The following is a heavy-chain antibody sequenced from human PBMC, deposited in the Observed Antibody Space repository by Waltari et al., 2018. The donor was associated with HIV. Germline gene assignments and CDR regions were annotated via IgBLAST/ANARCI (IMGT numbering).Heavy chain of an antibody. D-gene: IGHD3-22*01. V-gene: IGHV3-33*01. CDR2: IWYDGENK. J-gene: IGHJ4*02. Sequence: QVQLVESGGGVVQPGRSLRLSCAASGFTFSNFAMHWVRQAPGKGLGWLAVIWYDGENKYYADSVKGRFTISRDNSKNTLYLQMNSLRVEDTAVYYCARGGYYYDISGYYHYWGQGTLVTVSS. CDR3: ARGGYYYDISGYYHY. CDR1: GFTFSNFA.